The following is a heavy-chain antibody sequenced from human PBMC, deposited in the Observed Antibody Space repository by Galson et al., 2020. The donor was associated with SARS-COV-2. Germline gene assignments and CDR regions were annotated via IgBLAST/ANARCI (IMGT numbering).Heavy chain of an antibody. D-gene: IGHD6-19*01. Sequence: TGGSLRLSCAASGFTFSSYGMHWVRQAPGKGLEWVAVISYDGSTKYYADSVKGRFTISRDNSKNTLYLQMNSLRAEDTAVYYCAKVGGVAVAGLDYWGQGTLVTVSS. CDR2: ISYDGSTK. V-gene: IGHV3-30*18. CDR3: AKVGGVAVAGLDY. J-gene: IGHJ4*02. CDR1: GFTFSSYG.